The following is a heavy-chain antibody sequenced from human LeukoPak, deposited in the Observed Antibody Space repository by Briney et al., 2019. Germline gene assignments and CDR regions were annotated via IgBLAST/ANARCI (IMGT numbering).Heavy chain of an antibody. CDR3: AREATWGEWYFDH. J-gene: IGHJ4*02. Sequence: GRSLRLSCVASGITFSRHGMDWVRQAPGKGLEWVAVIADDGGVKQYADSVEGRFTVSRDNSKSTLYLQMNGLSVEDTAIYYCAREATWGEWYFDHWGQGTPVTVSS. V-gene: IGHV3-30*03. CDR2: IADDGGVK. D-gene: IGHD3-3*01. CDR1: GITFSRHG.